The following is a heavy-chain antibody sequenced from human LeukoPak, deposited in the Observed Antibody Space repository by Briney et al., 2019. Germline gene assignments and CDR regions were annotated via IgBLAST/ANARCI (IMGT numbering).Heavy chain of an antibody. D-gene: IGHD6-19*01. CDR3: ARLTPGIAVAASEFDY. CDR1: GGSISSGSYY. J-gene: IGHJ4*02. V-gene: IGHV4-61*02. CDR2: IYTSGST. Sequence: SQTLSLTCTVSGGSISSGSYYWSWIRQPAGKGLEWIGRIYTSGSTNYNPSLKSRVTISVDTSKNQFSLKLSSVTAADTAVYYCARLTPGIAVAASEFDYWGQGTLVTVSS.